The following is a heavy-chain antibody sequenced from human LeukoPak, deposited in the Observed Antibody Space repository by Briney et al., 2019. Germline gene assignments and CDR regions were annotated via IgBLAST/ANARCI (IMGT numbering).Heavy chain of an antibody. CDR2: ISSNGGNT. V-gene: IGHV3-64D*09. CDR1: GFIFSSYD. J-gene: IGHJ6*02. CDR3: ARDNYGMDV. Sequence: PGGSLRLSCSASGFIFSSYDMHWVRQAPGKGLEYVSGISSNGGNTYYADSVKGRFTISRDNSKNTLYLQMSSLRAEDTAVYYCARDNYGMDVWGQGTTVTVSS.